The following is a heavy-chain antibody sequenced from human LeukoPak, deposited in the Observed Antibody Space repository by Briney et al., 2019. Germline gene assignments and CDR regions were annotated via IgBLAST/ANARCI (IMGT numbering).Heavy chain of an antibody. CDR3: ARSAGTSWFDY. J-gene: IGHJ4*02. D-gene: IGHD6-13*01. CDR2: INPNSGGT. CDR1: GYTFTVYY. V-gene: IGHV1-2*02. Sequence: EASVKVSCKASGYTFTVYYIHWMRQAPGQGLEWMGWINPNSGGTNYAQKFQDRVTMTRDTSISSAYMELSRLASDDTAVYYCARSAGTSWFDYWGQGTLVTVSS.